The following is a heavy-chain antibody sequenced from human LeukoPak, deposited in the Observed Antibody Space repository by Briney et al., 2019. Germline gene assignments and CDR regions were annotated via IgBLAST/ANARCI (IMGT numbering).Heavy chain of an antibody. J-gene: IGHJ4*02. CDR2: ISGSSSNI. CDR1: GFTFSTYS. CDR3: ARGNYFDY. Sequence: GGSLRLSCAASGFTFSTYSMNWVRQAPGKGLEWVSYISGSSSNIYYADSVKGRFAISRDNAKNSLYLQMNSLRDEDTAVYYCARGNYFDYWGQGTLVTVSS. V-gene: IGHV3-48*02.